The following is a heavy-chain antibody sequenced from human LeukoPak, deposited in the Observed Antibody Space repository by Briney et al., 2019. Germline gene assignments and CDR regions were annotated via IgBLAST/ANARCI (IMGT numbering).Heavy chain of an antibody. CDR1: GFTFSTYW. CDR2: IKQDGSEK. V-gene: IGHV3-7*01. J-gene: IGHJ4*02. Sequence: PGGSLRLSCAASGFTFSTYWMSWVRQAPGKGLEWVANIKQDGSEKYYVDSVKGRFTISRDNAKNSLYLQMNSLRAEDTAVYYCARDRYPRGGNSGFDYWGQGTLVTVSS. D-gene: IGHD4-23*01. CDR3: ARDRYPRGGNSGFDY.